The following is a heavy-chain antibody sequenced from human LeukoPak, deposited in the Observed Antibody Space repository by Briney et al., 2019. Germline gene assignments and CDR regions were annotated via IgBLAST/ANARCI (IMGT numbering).Heavy chain of an antibody. CDR2: INPNSGGT. CDR1: GYTFTGYY. CDR3: VRPPMVRGVLVP. D-gene: IGHD3-10*01. Sequence: GASVKVACKASGYTFTGYYMHWARQAPGQGLEWVGWINPNSGGTNYAQKFQGRVTMTRDTSISTAYMELSRLRSDDTAVYYCVRPPMVRGVLVPWGQGTLVTVSS. J-gene: IGHJ5*02. V-gene: IGHV1-2*02.